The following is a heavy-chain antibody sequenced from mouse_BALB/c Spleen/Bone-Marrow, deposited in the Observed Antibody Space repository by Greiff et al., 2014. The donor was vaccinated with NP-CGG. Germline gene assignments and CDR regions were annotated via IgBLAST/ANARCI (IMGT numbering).Heavy chain of an antibody. CDR2: IDPANGNT. CDR3: ARYYYGYYFDY. Sequence: VQLVESGAELVKPGASVQLSCTASGFNIQDTYMPWVKQRPEQGLEWIGRIDPANGNTKYDPTFQGKATITADTSSNTAYLQLSSLTSEDTAVYYGARYYYGYYFDYWGQGTTLTVSS. CDR1: GFNIQDTY. V-gene: IGHV14-3*02. D-gene: IGHD1-2*01. J-gene: IGHJ2*01.